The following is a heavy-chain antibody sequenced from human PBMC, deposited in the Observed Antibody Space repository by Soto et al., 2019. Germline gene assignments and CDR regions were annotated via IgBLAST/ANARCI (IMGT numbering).Heavy chain of an antibody. CDR3: ARTDCSGGSCYYNWFDP. V-gene: IGHV1-18*01. D-gene: IGHD2-15*01. Sequence: QVQLVQSGAEVKKPGASVKVSCKASGYTFTRYGISWVRQAPGQGLEWMGWISAYNGNTNYAQKLQGRVTMTTDTSTSTAYMEVSSLRSDDTAVYYCARTDCSGGSCYYNWFDPWGQGTLVTVSS. CDR1: GYTFTRYG. J-gene: IGHJ5*02. CDR2: ISAYNGNT.